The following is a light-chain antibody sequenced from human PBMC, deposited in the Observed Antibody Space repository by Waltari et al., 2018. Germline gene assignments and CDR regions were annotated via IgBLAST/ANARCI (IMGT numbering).Light chain of an antibody. CDR1: PSVLYNSNNKNY. CDR2: WAS. Sequence: DIVMTQSPDSLAVSLGERATINCKSSPSVLYNSNNKNYLAWYQQKPGQPPKLLIYWASTRESGVPDRFSGNGSGTDFTLTVSSLQAEDVAVYYCQQYYTTPFTFGPGTKVDI. CDR3: QQYYTTPFT. V-gene: IGKV4-1*01. J-gene: IGKJ3*01.